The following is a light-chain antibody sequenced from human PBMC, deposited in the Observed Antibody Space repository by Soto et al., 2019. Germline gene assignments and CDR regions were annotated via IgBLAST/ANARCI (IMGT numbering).Light chain of an antibody. CDR2: GAS. Sequence: EIVLTQSPGTLSLSPGERATLSCRASQSVSSSYLAWYQQKPGQAPRLLIYGASGRATGIPDRFSGSGSGTDFTLTISRLEPEDFPLYYCQQYGSSPGYTFGQGTKLEIK. V-gene: IGKV3-20*01. CDR3: QQYGSSPGYT. CDR1: QSVSSSY. J-gene: IGKJ2*01.